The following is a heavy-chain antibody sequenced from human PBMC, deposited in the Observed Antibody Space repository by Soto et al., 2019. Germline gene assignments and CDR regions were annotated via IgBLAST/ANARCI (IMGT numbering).Heavy chain of an antibody. D-gene: IGHD1-26*01. Sequence: QVQLVESGGGLVKPGGSLTLSCEGSRFTFSDYYMSWSRQAPGKGLEWVSYISSTGTSTYYADSVKGRFTISRDNAKNSLSLQMHSLRVEDTAVYYCAREWPDSETYLWGQGTLVTVSS. CDR3: AREWPDSETYL. CDR1: RFTFSDYY. J-gene: IGHJ4*02. CDR2: ISSTGTST. V-gene: IGHV3-11*01.